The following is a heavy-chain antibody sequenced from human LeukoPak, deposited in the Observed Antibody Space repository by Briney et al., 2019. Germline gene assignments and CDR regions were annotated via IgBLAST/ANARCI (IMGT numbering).Heavy chain of an antibody. J-gene: IGHJ4*02. CDR1: GGTFSSCA. V-gene: IGHV1-69*13. CDR2: IIPIFGTT. CDR3: ARGSGSYPKYYFDY. D-gene: IGHD1-26*01. Sequence: SVKVSCKASGGTFSSCAIGWVRQAPGQGLEWMGGIIPIFGTTKYAQKFQGRVTITADESTSTAYMELSSLRSEDTAVYYCARGSGSYPKYYFDYWGQGTLVTVSS.